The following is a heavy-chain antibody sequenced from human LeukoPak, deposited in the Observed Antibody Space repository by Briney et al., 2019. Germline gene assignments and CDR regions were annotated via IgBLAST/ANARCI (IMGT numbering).Heavy chain of an antibody. CDR2: ISSSSSYI. J-gene: IGHJ3*02. CDR3: ARGAGFYDAFDI. Sequence: GGSLRLSCAASGFTLSSYSMNWVRQAPGKGLEWVSSISSSSSYIYYADSVKGRFTISRDNAKNSLYLQMNSLRAEDTAVYYCARGAGFYDAFDIWGQGTMVTVSS. CDR1: GFTLSSYS. V-gene: IGHV3-21*01. D-gene: IGHD2/OR15-2a*01.